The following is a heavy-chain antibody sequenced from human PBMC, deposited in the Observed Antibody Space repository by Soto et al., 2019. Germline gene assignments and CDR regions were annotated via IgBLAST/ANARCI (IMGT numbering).Heavy chain of an antibody. CDR3: ARIPGAPYDFDY. D-gene: IGHD2-2*02. CDR1: GGSISSGDYY. J-gene: IGHJ4*02. CDR2: IYYSGST. Sequence: TLSLTCTVSGGSISSGDYYWSWIRQPPGKGLEWIGYIYYSGSTYYNPSLKSRVTISVDTSKNQFSLKLSSVTAADTAVYYCARIPGAPYDFDYWGQGTLVTVSS. V-gene: IGHV4-30-4*01.